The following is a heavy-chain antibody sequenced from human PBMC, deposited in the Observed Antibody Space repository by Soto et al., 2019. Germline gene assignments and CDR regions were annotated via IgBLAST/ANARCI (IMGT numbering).Heavy chain of an antibody. CDR2: IIPIFGTA. Sequence: QVQLVQSGAEVQKPGSSVKVSCKDSGSTFSSYAISWVRQAPGQGLEWMGGIIPIFGTANYAQKFQGRVTLTADESKSTAYKELSRLSSEDTAVYYCANRGGYSHEGYWGHGTLVNVSS. CDR1: GSTFSSYA. J-gene: IGHJ4*01. D-gene: IGHD5-18*01. V-gene: IGHV1-69*01. CDR3: ANRGGYSHEGY.